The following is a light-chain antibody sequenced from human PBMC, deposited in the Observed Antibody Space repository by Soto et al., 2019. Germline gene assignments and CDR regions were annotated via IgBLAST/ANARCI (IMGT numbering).Light chain of an antibody. J-gene: IGKJ2*01. CDR3: QQRSNWPSYT. CDR2: DAS. V-gene: IGKV3-11*01. CDR1: QSVSSY. Sequence: EIVLTQSPATLSLPPGGRATLSCRASQSVSSYLAWYQQKPGQAPRLLIYDASIRATGVPARISGSGSGTDFTLTISSLEPEDFAVYYCQQRSNWPSYTFGQGTKVDIK.